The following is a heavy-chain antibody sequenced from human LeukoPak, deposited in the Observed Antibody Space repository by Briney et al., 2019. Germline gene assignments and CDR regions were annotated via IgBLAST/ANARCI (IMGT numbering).Heavy chain of an antibody. CDR3: ARGRGWYSSSWPGGY. D-gene: IGHD6-13*01. V-gene: IGHV4-39*01. J-gene: IGHJ4*02. CDR1: GASISTSAYY. CDR2: IYYSGST. Sequence: SETLSLTCTVSGASISTSAYYWGWIRQPPGKGLEWIGSIYYSGSTYYNASLKSRVTISIDTSKNQFSLRLSSVTAADTAVYYCARGRGWYSSSWPGGYWGQGTLVTVSS.